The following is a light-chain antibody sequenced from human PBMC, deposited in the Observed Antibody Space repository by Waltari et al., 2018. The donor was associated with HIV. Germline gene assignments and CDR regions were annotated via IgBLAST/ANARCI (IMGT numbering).Light chain of an antibody. CDR1: DIGSKS. CDR2: DDR. CDR3: QVWDSSSDHLV. Sequence: SYVLTQPPSVSVAPGKTARIPCGGNDIGSKSVHWYQQRPGQAPELVIYDDRDRPSGSPGRFSGSNSGNTATLTISRVEAGDEADYYCQVWDSSSDHLVFGTGTRVTV. J-gene: IGLJ1*01. V-gene: IGLV3-21*04.